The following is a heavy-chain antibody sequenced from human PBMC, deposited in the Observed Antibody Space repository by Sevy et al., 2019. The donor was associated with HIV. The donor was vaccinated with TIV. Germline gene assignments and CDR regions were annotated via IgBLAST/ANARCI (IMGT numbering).Heavy chain of an antibody. CDR2: IYTSGST. Sequence: SETLSLTCTVSGGSISSYYWSWIRQPAGKGVEWIGRIYTSGSTNYNPSLKSRVTMSVETSKNQFSLRLGSVTAAHTSVYYCARGVGRELPDYWGQGTLVTVSS. V-gene: IGHV4-4*07. J-gene: IGHJ4*02. CDR3: ARGVGRELPDY. CDR1: GGSISSYY. D-gene: IGHD1-26*01.